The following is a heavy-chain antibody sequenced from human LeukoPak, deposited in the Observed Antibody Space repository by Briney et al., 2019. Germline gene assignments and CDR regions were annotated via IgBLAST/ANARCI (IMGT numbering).Heavy chain of an antibody. CDR3: ARGDFLFDF. CDR1: AYSFTNYW. Sequence: GESLKISCKGSAYSFTNYWISWVRQMPGKGLEWMGTIDPSGSYTNYSPSFQGHVTISADKSISTAYLQWSSLKASDTAMYYCARGDFLFDFWGQGTLVTVSS. D-gene: IGHD1-26*01. CDR2: IDPSGSYT. V-gene: IGHV5-10-1*01. J-gene: IGHJ4*02.